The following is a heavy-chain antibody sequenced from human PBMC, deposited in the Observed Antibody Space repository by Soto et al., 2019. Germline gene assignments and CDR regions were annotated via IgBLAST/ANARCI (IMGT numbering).Heavy chain of an antibody. CDR3: TRDSGYCTGTSCYRQGFDP. CDR1: AFVFSNYL. J-gene: IGHJ5*02. V-gene: IGHV3-74*01. CDR2: ISNDGSST. D-gene: IGHD2-2*02. Sequence: GGSLRLACAAYAFVFSNYLMHWVRQAPWKGLVWVSRISNDGSSTSYADSVKGRLTISRDNAKNTWYLQMSSLRAEDTAVYYCTRDSGYCTGTSCYRQGFDPWGQGTLVTVPS.